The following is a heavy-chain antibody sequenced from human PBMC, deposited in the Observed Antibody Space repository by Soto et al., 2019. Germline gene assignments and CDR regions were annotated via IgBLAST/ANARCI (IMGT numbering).Heavy chain of an antibody. CDR1: GFSLSNARMG. D-gene: IGHD3-9*01. CDR2: IFSNDEK. V-gene: IGHV2-26*01. CDR3: ARSPEGILTGNYFHY. J-gene: IGHJ4*02. Sequence: SGPTLVNPTETLTLTCTVSGFSLSNARMGVSWIRQPPGKALEWLAHIFSNDEKSYSTSLKSRLTISKDTSKSQVVLTMTNMDPVDTATYYCARSPEGILTGNYFHYWGQGTLVNVSS.